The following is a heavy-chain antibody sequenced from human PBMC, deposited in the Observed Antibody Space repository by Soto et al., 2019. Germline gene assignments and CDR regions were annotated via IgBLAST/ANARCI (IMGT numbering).Heavy chain of an antibody. Sequence: SETLSLTCNVSGDSITTSGYYWDWIRQPPGKGLEWIGSIYSSGRSYYNPSLSSRVTISSDTAKNQTYLKVNSVNPADTAVHYSVRHATDHTAYYYSAMDVWGQGTTVTVSS. CDR3: VRHATDHTAYYYSAMDV. CDR2: IYSSGRS. J-gene: IGHJ6*02. V-gene: IGHV4-39*01. D-gene: IGHD2-21*02. CDR1: GDSITTSGYY.